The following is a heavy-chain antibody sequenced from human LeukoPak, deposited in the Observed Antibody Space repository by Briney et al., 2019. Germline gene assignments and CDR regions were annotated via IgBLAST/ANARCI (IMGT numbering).Heavy chain of an antibody. V-gene: IGHV1-69*04. CDR1: GGTFSSYA. D-gene: IGHD3-22*01. CDR3: AXXXYYYDSSGYSRVDY. J-gene: IGHJ4*02. Sequence: ASVKVSCKASGGTFSSYAISWVRQAPGQGLEWMGRIVPILGIANYAQKFQGRVTITADKSTSTAYMELSSLRSEDTAVYYCAXXXYYYDSSGYSRVDYWGQGTLVTVSS. CDR2: IVPILGIA.